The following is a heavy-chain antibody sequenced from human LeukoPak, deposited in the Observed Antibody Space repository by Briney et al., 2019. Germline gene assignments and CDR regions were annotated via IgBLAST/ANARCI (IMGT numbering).Heavy chain of an antibody. CDR1: GYTFTNNF. V-gene: IGHV1-46*01. J-gene: IGHJ5*02. Sequence: GASVKVSCKASGYTFTNNFMHWVRQAPGQGLEWMGIINPSGDNTWYAQKFQGRVTMTRDMATSTDYMEVSSLRSEDTAVYYCARDHLLFRQPPNWFDPWGQGTLVTVSS. D-gene: IGHD1-14*01. CDR3: ARDHLLFRQPPNWFDP. CDR2: INPSGDNT.